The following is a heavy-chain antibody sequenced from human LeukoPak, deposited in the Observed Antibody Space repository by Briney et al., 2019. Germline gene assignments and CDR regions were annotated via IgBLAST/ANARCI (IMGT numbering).Heavy chain of an antibody. Sequence: PGRSLRLSCAASGFTFDDYAMHWVRQAPGKGLEWISGISWNSGSIGYADSVKGRFTISRDNAKNSLYLQMNSLRAEDTAVYYCARETPRVSSGYDYWGQGTLVTVSS. CDR3: ARETPRVSSGYDY. CDR2: ISWNSGSI. CDR1: GFTFDDYA. V-gene: IGHV3-9*01. D-gene: IGHD3-22*01. J-gene: IGHJ4*02.